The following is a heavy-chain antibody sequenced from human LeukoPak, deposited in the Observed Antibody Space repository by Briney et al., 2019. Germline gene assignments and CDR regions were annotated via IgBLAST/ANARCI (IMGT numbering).Heavy chain of an antibody. CDR1: GGSISSYY. CDR2: IYYSGST. D-gene: IGHD3-3*01. Sequence: PSETLSLTCTVSGGSISSYYWSWIRQPPGKGLEWIGYIYYSGSTNYNPSLKSRVAISLDTSKNQFSLKLSSVTAADTAAYYCARGGPPVTIFGVVISWFDPWGQGTLVTVSS. V-gene: IGHV4-59*01. CDR3: ARGGPPVTIFGVVISWFDP. J-gene: IGHJ5*02.